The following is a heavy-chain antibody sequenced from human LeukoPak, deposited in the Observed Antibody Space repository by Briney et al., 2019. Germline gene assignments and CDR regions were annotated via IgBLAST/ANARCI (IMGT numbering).Heavy chain of an antibody. V-gene: IGHV3-23*01. CDR3: AKLRNSGYDHDAFDI. J-gene: IGHJ3*02. CDR1: GFTFGSYA. Sequence: GGSLRLSCAASGFTFGSYAMTWVRQAPGKGLEWVSTVSGSGGGTFYADSVKGRFTISRDNSKNTIYLQINSLRAEDTAVYYCAKLRNSGYDHDAFDIWGQGTMVTVSS. D-gene: IGHD5-12*01. CDR2: VSGSGGGT.